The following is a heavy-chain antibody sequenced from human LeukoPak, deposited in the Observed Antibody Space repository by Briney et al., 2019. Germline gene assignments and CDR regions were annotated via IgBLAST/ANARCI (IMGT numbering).Heavy chain of an antibody. J-gene: IGHJ4*02. Sequence: GGSLRLSCAASGITFSYAWMSWVRQAPGKGLEWVGRIKSKTDGGTTDYAAPVKGRFTISRDDSKNTLYLQMNSLKTEDTAVYYCTTDRRVVAQGIDYWGQGTLVTVSS. CDR2: IKSKTDGGTT. CDR1: GITFSYAW. CDR3: TTDRRVVAQGIDY. D-gene: IGHD2-21*01. V-gene: IGHV3-15*01.